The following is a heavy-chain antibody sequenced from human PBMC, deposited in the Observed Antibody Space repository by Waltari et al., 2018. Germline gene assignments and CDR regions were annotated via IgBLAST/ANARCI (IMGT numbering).Heavy chain of an antibody. J-gene: IGHJ4*02. V-gene: IGHV3-30*02. Sequence: QVQLVESGGGVVQPGESLRLSCAASGFTFSPSGLHWGRQAPGKGLEWVAYIRSDGSNINYADSVKGRFTISRDNSKNTLYLQMNSLRAEDTAVYYCAKYSASRGFNYWGQGTLVTVSS. CDR2: IRSDGSNI. CDR1: GFTFSPSG. D-gene: IGHD6-13*01. CDR3: AKYSASRGFNY.